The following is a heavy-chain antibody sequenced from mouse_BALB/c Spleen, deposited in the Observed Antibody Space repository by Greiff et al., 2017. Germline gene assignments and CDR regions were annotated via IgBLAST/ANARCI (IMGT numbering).Heavy chain of an antibody. V-gene: IGHV5-6-4*01. Sequence: DVKLVESGGGLVKPGGSLKLSCAASGFTFSSYTMSWVRQTPEKRLEWVATISSGGSYTYYPDSVKGRFTISRDNAKNTLYLQMSSLKSEDTAMYYCTRSNFWGQGTTLTVSS. CDR3: TRSNF. J-gene: IGHJ2*01. CDR2: ISSGGSYT. CDR1: GFTFSSYT.